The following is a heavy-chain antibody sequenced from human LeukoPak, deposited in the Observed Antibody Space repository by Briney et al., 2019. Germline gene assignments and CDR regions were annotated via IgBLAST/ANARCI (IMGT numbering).Heavy chain of an antibody. Sequence: ASVTVSCKASGYTFTGYYMHWVRQAPGQGLEWMGWINPNSGGTNYAQKFQGRVTMTRDTSISTAYMELSRLRSDDTAVYYCARDLAMVRGDPRYYFDYWGQGTLVTVSS. V-gene: IGHV1-2*02. D-gene: IGHD3-10*01. CDR1: GYTFTGYY. CDR3: ARDLAMVRGDPRYYFDY. J-gene: IGHJ4*02. CDR2: INPNSGGT.